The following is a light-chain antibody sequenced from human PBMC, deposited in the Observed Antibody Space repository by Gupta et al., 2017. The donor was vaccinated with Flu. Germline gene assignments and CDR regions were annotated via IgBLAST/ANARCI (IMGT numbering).Light chain of an antibody. CDR1: QDTNNY. CDR2: DAS. V-gene: IGKV1-33*01. Sequence: DIQMTQSPSSLSASVGDRVTITCQATQDTNNYLNWYQQKPGKAPKLLIYDASNLETGVPSRFSGSGSGTDFTFTISSLQPEDIAIYYCQQDDNLPLTFGGGTKVEIK. J-gene: IGKJ4*01. CDR3: QQDDNLPLT.